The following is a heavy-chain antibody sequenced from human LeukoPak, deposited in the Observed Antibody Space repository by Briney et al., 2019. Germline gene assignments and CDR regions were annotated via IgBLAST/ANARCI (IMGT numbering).Heavy chain of an antibody. V-gene: IGHV4-59*01. CDR1: GGSISGYY. Sequence: SETLSLTCTVSGGSISGYYWTWIRQPPGKGLEYIGYIYYSGSTNHNPSLKSRVTISVDTSKNQFSLKLSSVTAADTAVYYCARGRYTFDYWGQGTLATVSS. CDR3: ARGRYTFDY. D-gene: IGHD1-1*01. J-gene: IGHJ4*02. CDR2: IYYSGST.